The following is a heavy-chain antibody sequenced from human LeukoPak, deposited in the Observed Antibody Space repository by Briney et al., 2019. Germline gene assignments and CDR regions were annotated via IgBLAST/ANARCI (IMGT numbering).Heavy chain of an antibody. CDR2: IIPILGIA. J-gene: IGHJ4*02. CDR1: GGTFSSYA. D-gene: IGHD3-22*01. V-gene: IGHV1-69*04. CDR3: AREGCYYDSSGYYYLDY. Sequence: GASVKVSCKASGGTFSSYAISWVRQAPGQGLEWMGRIIPILGIANYAQKFQGRVTITADKSTSTAYMELSSLRSEDTAVYYCAREGCYYDSSGYYYLDYWGQGTLVTVSS.